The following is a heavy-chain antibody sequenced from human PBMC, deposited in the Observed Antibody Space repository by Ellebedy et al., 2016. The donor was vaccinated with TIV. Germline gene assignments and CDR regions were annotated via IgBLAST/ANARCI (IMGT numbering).Heavy chain of an antibody. J-gene: IGHJ4*02. D-gene: IGHD6-13*01. CDR1: GFTFNTYS. CDR2: ITSDSTTI. CDR3: VRGRHKAAARTPDF. Sequence: GESLKISCAASGFTFNTYSLNWVRQAPGKGLDWVSFITSDSTTIYYAHSVKGRFSISRDNARNSLFLQMNSLRAEDTAVYYCVRGRHKAAARTPDFWGQGTLVTVSS. V-gene: IGHV3-48*04.